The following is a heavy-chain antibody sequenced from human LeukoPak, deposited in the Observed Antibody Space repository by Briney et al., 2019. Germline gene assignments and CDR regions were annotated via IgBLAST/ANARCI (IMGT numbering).Heavy chain of an antibody. CDR1: GGSISSYY. V-gene: IGHV4-59*01. J-gene: IGHJ4*02. D-gene: IGHD6-13*01. CDR2: IYYSGST. CDR3: ASGAYSGSAFDY. Sequence: SETLSLTCTVSGGSISSYYWSWIRQPPGKGLEWIGYIYYSGSTNYNPSLKSRVTISVDTSKNQFSLKLSSVTAADTAVYYCASGAYSGSAFDYWGQGTLVTVSS.